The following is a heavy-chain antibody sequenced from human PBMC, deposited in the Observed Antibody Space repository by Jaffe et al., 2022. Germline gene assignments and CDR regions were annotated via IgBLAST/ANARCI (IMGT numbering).Heavy chain of an antibody. CDR3: ARDEGAEEYPLAFDI. CDR1: GYSISSGYY. Sequence: QVQLQESGPGLVKPSETLSLTCAVSGYSISSGYYWGWIRQPPGKGLEWIGSIYHSGSTYYNPSLKSRVTISVDTSKNQFSLKLSSVTAADTAVYYCARDEGAEEYPLAFDIWGQGTMVTVSS. V-gene: IGHV4-38-2*02. J-gene: IGHJ3*02. CDR2: IYHSGST. D-gene: IGHD2-2*01.